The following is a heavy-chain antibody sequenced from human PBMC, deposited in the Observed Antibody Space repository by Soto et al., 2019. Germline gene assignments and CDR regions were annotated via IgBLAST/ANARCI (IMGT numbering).Heavy chain of an antibody. Sequence: EVQLVESGGGLVQPGGSLRLSCAASGFTVSSNYMSWVRQAPGKGLEWVSVIYNGGSTYYADSVKGRFTISRDNSKNTLYLQMNSLRAEDTAVYYCARDRIPTGMDVWDQGTTVTVSS. CDR3: ARDRIPTGMDV. CDR1: GFTVSSNY. CDR2: IYNGGST. V-gene: IGHV3-66*01. J-gene: IGHJ6*02.